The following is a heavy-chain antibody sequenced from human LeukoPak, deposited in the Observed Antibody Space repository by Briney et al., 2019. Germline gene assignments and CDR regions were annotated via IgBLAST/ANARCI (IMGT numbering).Heavy chain of an antibody. D-gene: IGHD3-10*01. Sequence: SETLSLTCTVSGGSISSSSYYWGWIRQPPGKGLEWIGSIYYSGSTYYNPSLKSRVTISVDTSKNQFSLKLSSVTAADTAVYYCARHLWFGGLSNWFDPWGQGTLVTVSS. CDR1: GGSISSSSYY. CDR2: IYYSGST. J-gene: IGHJ5*02. CDR3: ARHLWFGGLSNWFDP. V-gene: IGHV4-39*01.